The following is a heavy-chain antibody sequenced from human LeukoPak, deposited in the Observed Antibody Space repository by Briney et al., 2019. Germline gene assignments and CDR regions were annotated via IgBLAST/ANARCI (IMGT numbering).Heavy chain of an antibody. CDR3: AKGGATVTRYVDQ. D-gene: IGHD4-17*01. J-gene: IGHJ4*02. CDR1: GFTFNSYS. V-gene: IGHV3-30*02. CDR2: IGSDGYSK. Sequence: GGSLRLSCAASGFTFNSYSMQWVRQAPGKGLEWVAIIGSDGYSKYYGDSVKGRFTISRDNSKNAVYLQMNSLRTEDTAVYYCAKGGATVTRYVDQWGQGTLVTVSS.